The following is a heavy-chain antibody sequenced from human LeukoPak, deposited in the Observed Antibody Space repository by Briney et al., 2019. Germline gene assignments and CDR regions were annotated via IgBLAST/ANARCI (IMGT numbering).Heavy chain of an antibody. CDR2: IKQDGSEK. D-gene: IGHD2-15*01. CDR1: GFTFSNYW. J-gene: IGHJ4*02. V-gene: IGHV3-7*01. CDR3: ARDRYCSGGSCNWDPLDS. Sequence: GGSLRLSCAASGFTFSNYWMTWVRQAPGKGLEWVANIKQDGSEKYYVDSVKGRFTISRDNAKKSLYLQMNSLRAEDTAVYYCARDRYCSGGSCNWDPLDSWGQGTLVTVSS.